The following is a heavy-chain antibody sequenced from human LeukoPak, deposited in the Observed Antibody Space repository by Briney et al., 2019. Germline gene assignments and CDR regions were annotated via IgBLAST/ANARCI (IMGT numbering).Heavy chain of an antibody. CDR2: IYHNGTA. D-gene: IGHD2-2*02. CDR1: VGSISSGNW. J-gene: IGHJ6*02. V-gene: IGHV4-4*02. CDR3: ATAPILRGEGGEHFKYGMDV. Sequence: SETLSLTCAVSVGSISSGNWWSWVRQSPGKGLKGIGEIYHNGTANYNPSLKSRVTISADRFTNHFSLKLTSVTAADTAVYYCATAPILRGEGGEHFKYGMDVWGQGTTVSVSS.